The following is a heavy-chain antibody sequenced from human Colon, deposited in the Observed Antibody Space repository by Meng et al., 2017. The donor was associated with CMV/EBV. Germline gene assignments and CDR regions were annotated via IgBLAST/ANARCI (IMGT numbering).Heavy chain of an antibody. D-gene: IGHD5-12*01. CDR2: IYYTGSA. J-gene: IGHJ4*02. CDR1: GGSISTYY. Sequence: SETLSLTCNVSGGSISTYYWTWIRQPPGKGLEWIGNIYYTGSAKYNPSLKGRLTISVDTAKNQFSLKLSSVTAADTAIYYCARADPSVAMYYFDYWGPGTLVTVSS. CDR3: ARADPSVAMYYFDY. V-gene: IGHV4-59*13.